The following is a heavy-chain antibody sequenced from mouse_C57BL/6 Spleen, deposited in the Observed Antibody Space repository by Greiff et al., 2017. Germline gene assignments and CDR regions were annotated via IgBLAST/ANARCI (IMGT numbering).Heavy chain of an antibody. CDR1: GYTFTSYW. V-gene: IGHV1-64*01. CDR3: SRVRVVRYHFDY. CDR2: IHPNSGST. D-gene: IGHD2-14*01. J-gene: IGHJ2*01. Sequence: QVQLQQPGAELVKPGASVKLSCKASGYTFTSYWMHWVKQRPGQGLEWIGMIHPNSGSTNYNEKFKSKATLTVDKSSSPAYMQLSSLTSEDSAVYYCSRVRVVRYHFDYWGQGTTLTVSS.